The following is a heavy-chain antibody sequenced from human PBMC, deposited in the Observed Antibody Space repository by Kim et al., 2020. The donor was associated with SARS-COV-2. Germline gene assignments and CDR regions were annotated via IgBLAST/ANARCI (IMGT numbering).Heavy chain of an antibody. Sequence: GGSLRLSCAASGFTFGDYYMSWVRQAPGKGLEWLSYIDSRSRTIFYADSVKGRFTVSRDNAKNSLYLQINSLRAEDTAVYYCARENYSVLDYWGQGTLVTVSS. CDR2: IDSRSRTI. CDR3: ARENYSVLDY. J-gene: IGHJ4*02. D-gene: IGHD2-21*01. CDR1: GFTFGDYY. V-gene: IGHV3-11*01.